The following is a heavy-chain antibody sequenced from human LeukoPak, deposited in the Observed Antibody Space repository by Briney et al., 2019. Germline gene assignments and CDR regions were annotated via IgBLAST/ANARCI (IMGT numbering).Heavy chain of an antibody. D-gene: IGHD1-14*01. Sequence: PGMSLRLSCAASGFTFSSYTMHWVRQAPGKGLEWVAVILYDEVNKYYADSVKGRFTISRDNSKNTLYLRMNTLRAEDTAVYYCARDGFNLDYWGQGTLVTVSS. J-gene: IGHJ4*02. CDR2: ILYDEVNK. CDR1: GFTFSSYT. V-gene: IGHV3-30*01. CDR3: ARDGFNLDY.